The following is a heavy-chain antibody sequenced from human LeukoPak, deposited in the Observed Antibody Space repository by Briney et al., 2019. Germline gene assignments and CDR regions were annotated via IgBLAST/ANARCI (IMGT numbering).Heavy chain of an antibody. J-gene: IGHJ5*02. V-gene: IGHV3-11*06. D-gene: IGHD3-22*01. CDR1: GLTFGDYA. CDR3: ARDRYDSSGSNWFDP. CDR2: ISSSGVHT. Sequence: GGSLRLSCRASGLTFGDYAMGWVRQAPGKGLEWVSYISSSGVHTDYADSVKGRFTISRDNAKNSLYLQMNSLRAEDTAVYYCARDRYDSSGSNWFDPWGQGTLVTVSS.